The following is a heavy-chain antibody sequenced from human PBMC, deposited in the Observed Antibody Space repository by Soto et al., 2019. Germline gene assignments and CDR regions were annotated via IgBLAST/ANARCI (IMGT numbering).Heavy chain of an antibody. CDR3: ATDLDTIFGVVITPSGHNWFDP. D-gene: IGHD3-3*01. J-gene: IGHJ5*02. CDR2: FDPEDGET. V-gene: IGHV1-24*01. Sequence: QVQLVQSGAEVKKPGASVKVSCKVSGYTLTELSMHWVRQAPGKGLEWMGGFDPEDGETIYAQKFQGRVTMTEDTSTDTAYMELSSLRSEDTAVYYCATDLDTIFGVVITPSGHNWFDPLGQGTLVTVSS. CDR1: GYTLTELS.